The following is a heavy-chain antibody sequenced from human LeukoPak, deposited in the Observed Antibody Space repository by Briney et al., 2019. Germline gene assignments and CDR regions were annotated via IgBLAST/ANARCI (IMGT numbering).Heavy chain of an antibody. CDR1: GFTFSGNW. D-gene: IGHD2-15*01. CDR2: IDNDGSST. V-gene: IGHV3-74*01. Sequence: GGSLRLSCAASGFTFSGNWMHWVRQAPGKGLKWISRIDNDGSSTVYADFAEGRFTISRENAENTLYLQMSSLRVEDTAVYYCVRGWFGPDYWGQGTLVTVSS. J-gene: IGHJ4*02. CDR3: VRGWFGPDY.